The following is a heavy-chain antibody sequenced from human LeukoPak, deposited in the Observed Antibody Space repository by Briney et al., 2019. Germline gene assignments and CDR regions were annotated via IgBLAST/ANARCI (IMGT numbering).Heavy chain of an antibody. D-gene: IGHD5-12*01. CDR2: INPNSGGT. Sequence: ASVKVSCEASGYTFTGHYMHWVRQAPGQGLEWMGWINPNSGGTNYAQKFQGWVTMTRDTSISTAYMELSRLRSDDTAVYYCARGDIVATISYYYYYYGMDVWGQGTTVTVSS. CDR1: GYTFTGHY. V-gene: IGHV1-2*04. CDR3: ARGDIVATISYYYYYYGMDV. J-gene: IGHJ6*02.